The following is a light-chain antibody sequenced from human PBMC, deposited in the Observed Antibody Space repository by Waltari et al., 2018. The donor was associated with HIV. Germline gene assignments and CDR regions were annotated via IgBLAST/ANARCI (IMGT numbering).Light chain of an antibody. Sequence: QSALTQPPSASGSPGQSVTISCTGASSYLGVYHPVSWYQQRPGKAPKVIISEVSKRSAGVPNRFSGSTSGNTASLTVSGLQADDEAEYFCSFYGGSNILVFGGGTKLTVL. V-gene: IGLV2-8*01. CDR3: SFYGGSNILV. CDR1: SSYLGVYHP. J-gene: IGLJ2*01. CDR2: EVS.